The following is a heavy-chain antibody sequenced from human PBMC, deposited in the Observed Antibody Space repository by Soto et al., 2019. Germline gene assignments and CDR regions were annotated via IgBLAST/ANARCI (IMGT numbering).Heavy chain of an antibody. V-gene: IGHV3-30-3*01. CDR3: ARVSALRAFDP. CDR2: ISYDGSNK. D-gene: IGHD2-15*01. CDR1: GFIFSSYA. J-gene: IGHJ5*02. Sequence: QVQLVESGGGVVQPGRSLRLSCAASGFIFSSYAMHWVRQAPGKGLEWVALISYDGSNKYYGDSVKGRFTISRDNSKNPLYLQMNSLRAEDTAVYYCARVSALRAFDPWGQGTLVTVSS.